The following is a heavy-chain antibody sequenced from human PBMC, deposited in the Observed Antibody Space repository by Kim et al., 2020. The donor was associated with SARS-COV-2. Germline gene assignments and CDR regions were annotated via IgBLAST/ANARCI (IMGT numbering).Heavy chain of an antibody. V-gene: IGHV4-59*08. D-gene: IGHD3-10*01. CDR3: ARGDGSGSVLDAFDI. J-gene: IGHJ3*02. CDR2: IYYSGST. CDR1: GGSISSYY. Sequence: SETLSLTCTVSGGSISSYYWSWIRQPPGKGLEWIGYIYYSGSTNYNPSLKSRVTISVDTSKNQFSLKLSSVTAADTAVYYCARGDGSGSVLDAFDIWGQG.